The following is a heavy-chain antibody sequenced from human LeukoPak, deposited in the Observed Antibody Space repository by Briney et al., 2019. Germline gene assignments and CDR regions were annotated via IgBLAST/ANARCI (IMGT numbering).Heavy chain of an antibody. V-gene: IGHV4-39*01. CDR3: ASQGRYCSGGSCYSPHYFDY. CDR1: GGSITSKTYY. J-gene: IGHJ4*02. CDR2: SYYSGSS. D-gene: IGHD2-15*01. Sequence: PSETLSLTRTVSGGSITSKTYYWGWVRQPPGKGLELIGSSYYSGSSYYNPSLKNRVTIAVDTSRSQFSLKMTSVTAADTAVYYCASQGRYCSGGSCYSPHYFDYWGQGALVAVSS.